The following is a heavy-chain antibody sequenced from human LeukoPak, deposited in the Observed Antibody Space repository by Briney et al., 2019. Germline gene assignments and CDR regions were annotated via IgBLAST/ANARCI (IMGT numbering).Heavy chain of an antibody. CDR1: GFTFSNYA. D-gene: IGHD3-9*01. J-gene: IGHJ4*02. CDR2: ITGSGGNT. Sequence: GASLRLSCAASGFTFSNYAMSWVRQAPGKGLEWVSAITGSGGNTYYADSVKGRFTISRDNSKNTVFLQMNSLRAEDTAVYYCAKWGDYDVLTGYYVSDYWGQGTLVTVSS. CDR3: AKWGDYDVLTGYYVSDY. V-gene: IGHV3-23*01.